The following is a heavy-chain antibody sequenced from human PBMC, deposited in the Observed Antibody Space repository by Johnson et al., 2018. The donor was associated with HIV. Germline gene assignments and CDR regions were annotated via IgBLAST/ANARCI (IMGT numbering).Heavy chain of an antibody. J-gene: IGHJ3*02. D-gene: IGHD3-22*01. CDR2: ISGSGGST. CDR1: GFTFSSYA. CDR3: AKGEDYYDSSGYAVVAFDI. Sequence: EVQLVESGGGLVQPGRSLRLSCAASGFTFSSYAISWVRQAPGKGLEWVSAISGSGGSTYSADSVKGLFPISRDNSKNTLYLQMNSLRAEDTAVDYCAKGEDYYDSSGYAVVAFDIWGQGTMVTVSS. V-gene: IGHV3-23*04.